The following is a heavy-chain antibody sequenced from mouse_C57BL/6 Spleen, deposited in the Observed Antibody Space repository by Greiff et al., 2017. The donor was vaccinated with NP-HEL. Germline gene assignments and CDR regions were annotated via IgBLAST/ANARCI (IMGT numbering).Heavy chain of an antibody. J-gene: IGHJ2*01. CDR2: IYPGDGDT. V-gene: IGHV1-80*01. CDR3: ARGGITTVVFDY. CDR1: GYAFSSYW. Sequence: VQLQQSGAELVKPGASVKISCKASGYAFSSYWMNWVKQRPGKGLEWIGQIYPGDGDTNYNGKFKGKATLTADKSSSTAYMQLSSLTSEDSAVYVWARGGITTVVFDYWGQGTTLTVSS. D-gene: IGHD1-1*01.